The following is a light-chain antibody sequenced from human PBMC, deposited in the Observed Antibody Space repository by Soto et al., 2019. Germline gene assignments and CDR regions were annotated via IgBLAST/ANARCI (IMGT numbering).Light chain of an antibody. V-gene: IGLV2-14*01. CDR3: SSYTTSSTRI. CDR1: SSDVGGYNY. CDR2: EVS. J-gene: IGLJ2*01. Sequence: QSALTQPASVTGSPGQSITISCTGTSSDVGGYNYVSWYQHHPGKAPKLMIYEVSNRPSGVSNRFSGSKSGNTASLTISGLQTEAEADYYFSSYTTSSTRIFGGGTKLTVL.